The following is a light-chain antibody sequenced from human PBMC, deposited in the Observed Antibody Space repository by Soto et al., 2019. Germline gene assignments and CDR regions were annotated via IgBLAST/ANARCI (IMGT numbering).Light chain of an antibody. J-gene: IGKJ5*01. CDR3: QQYKNWPPIT. CDR2: GAS. V-gene: IGKV3-15*01. Sequence: EIGLTHSPGTLSLSPGERATLSCRASQSVGSSLAWYQQEPGQAPRLLIYGASTRATGIPARFSGSGSGTEFTLTISSLQSEDFAVYFCQQYKNWPPITFGQGTRLEIK. CDR1: QSVGSS.